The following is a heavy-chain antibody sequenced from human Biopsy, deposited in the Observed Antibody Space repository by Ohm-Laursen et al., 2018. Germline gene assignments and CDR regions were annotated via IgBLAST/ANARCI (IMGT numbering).Heavy chain of an antibody. CDR2: ISWNSGSV. Sequence: SLRLSCAASGFTFENYATNWVRQAPGKGLEWVSGISWNSGSVVYADSVKGRFTISRDNAKNSLYLQMHSLRAEDTAFYYCAVEYYDSSGYYNPKWFNPWGQGTLVTVSS. J-gene: IGHJ5*02. D-gene: IGHD3-22*01. V-gene: IGHV3-9*01. CDR1: GFTFENYA. CDR3: AVEYYDSSGYYNPKWFNP.